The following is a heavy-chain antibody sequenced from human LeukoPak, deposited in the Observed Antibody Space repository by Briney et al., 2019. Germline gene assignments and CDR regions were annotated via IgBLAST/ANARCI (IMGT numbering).Heavy chain of an antibody. J-gene: IGHJ4*02. CDR2: IGSSSSYI. CDR3: ARSGGAAQEG. D-gene: IGHD3-10*01. V-gene: IGHV3-21*01. Sequence: GGSLRLSCAASGFTFSTYSMNWVRQAPGKGLEWVSSIGSSSSYIYYADSVKGRFTISRDNAKNSLYLQMNSLRAEDTAVYYCARSGGAAQEGWGQGTLVTVSS. CDR1: GFTFSTYS.